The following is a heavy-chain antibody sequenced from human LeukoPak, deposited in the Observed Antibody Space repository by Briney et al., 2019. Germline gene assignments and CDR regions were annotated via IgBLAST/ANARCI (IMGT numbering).Heavy chain of an antibody. J-gene: IGHJ6*02. V-gene: IGHV4-39*01. CDR1: GGSLSSSSYC. CDR3: ARRNTVTTYWGYYYYGMDV. Sequence: PSETLSLTCTVSGGSLSSSSYCWGWIRQPPGKGLEWIGSIYYSGSTYYNPSLKSRVTISVDTSKNQFSLKLSSVTAADTAVYYCARRNTVTTYWGYYYYGMDVWGQGTTVTVSS. D-gene: IGHD4-11*01. CDR2: IYYSGST.